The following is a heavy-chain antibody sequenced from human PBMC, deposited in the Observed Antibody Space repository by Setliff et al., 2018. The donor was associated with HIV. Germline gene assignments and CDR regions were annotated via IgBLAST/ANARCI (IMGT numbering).Heavy chain of an antibody. V-gene: IGHV4-38-2*02. Sequence: SETLSLTCTVTGYSISSGYYWAWIRQPPGKGLEWIGYIYHAGNTYYNPSLKSRVTISVDTSKNQISRRLNSPTAADTAVYYCARGTTLNVVPDAFDIWGQGTMVTVSS. CDR3: ARGTTLNVVPDAFDI. D-gene: IGHD4-17*01. J-gene: IGHJ3*02. CDR2: IYHAGNT. CDR1: GYSISSGYY.